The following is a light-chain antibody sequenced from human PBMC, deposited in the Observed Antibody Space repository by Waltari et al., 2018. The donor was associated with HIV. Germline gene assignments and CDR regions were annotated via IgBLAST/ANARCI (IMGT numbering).Light chain of an antibody. V-gene: IGKV3-20*01. CDR1: QSVSNNY. CDR3: QQYGGSPWT. Sequence: EIVLTQSPGTLSLSPGERAILSCRASQSVSNNYLAWYQQNPGQAPRLLIYGASSRATDIPDRFSGSGSGTDFTLTISRLEPEDFAVYYCQQYGGSPWTFGQGTKVEIK. CDR2: GAS. J-gene: IGKJ1*01.